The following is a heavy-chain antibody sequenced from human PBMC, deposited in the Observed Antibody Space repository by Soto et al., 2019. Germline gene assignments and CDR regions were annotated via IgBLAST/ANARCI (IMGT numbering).Heavy chain of an antibody. V-gene: IGHV1-18*01. CDR3: ARDPNGFWHSYSFDP. Sequence: ASVKVSCKASGYPFDTYGINWVRQAPGQRPEWMGWISAYNGQTDYAQNFQGRVTMATDTSTNTAYMELRNLRSDDTAVYYCARDPNGFWHSYSFDPWGPGTLVSVSS. CDR1: GYPFDTYG. D-gene: IGHD2-21*01. CDR2: ISAYNGQT. J-gene: IGHJ5*02.